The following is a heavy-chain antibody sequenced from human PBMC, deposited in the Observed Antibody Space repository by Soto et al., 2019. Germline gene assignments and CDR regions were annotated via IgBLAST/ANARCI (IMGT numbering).Heavy chain of an antibody. CDR2: VSGSGGFT. J-gene: IGHJ4*02. D-gene: IGHD3-22*01. V-gene: IGHV3-23*01. CDR3: AKVGEEDFYDSSGYFDF. Sequence: GGSLRLSCAASGFRFSSYAMRWVRQAPRKGLEWVSIVSGSGGFTYYADSVKGRFTVSRDNSKNTLYLQMNSLRAEDTDVYYCAKVGEEDFYDSSGYFDFWGQGTLVTVSS. CDR1: GFRFSSYA.